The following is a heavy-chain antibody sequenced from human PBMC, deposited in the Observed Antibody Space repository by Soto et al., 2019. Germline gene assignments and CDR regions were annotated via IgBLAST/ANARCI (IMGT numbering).Heavy chain of an antibody. CDR1: GFTFGDYA. Sequence: GGSLRLSCTASGFTFGDYAMSWVRQAPGKGLEWVGLIRSKAYGGTTEYAASVKGRFTISRDDSKSIAYLQMNSLKTEDTAVYYCTRRTISNWFDPWGQGTLVTVSS. D-gene: IGHD3-3*01. V-gene: IGHV3-49*04. CDR2: IRSKAYGGTT. CDR3: TRRTISNWFDP. J-gene: IGHJ5*02.